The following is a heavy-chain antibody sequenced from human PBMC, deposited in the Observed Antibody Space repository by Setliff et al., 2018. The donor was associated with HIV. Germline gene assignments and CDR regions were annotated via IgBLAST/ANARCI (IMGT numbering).Heavy chain of an antibody. Sequence: PSETLSLTCTVSGGSISSGDYYWSWIRQPPGKGLEWIGSIYHSGSTYDSPSLKSRVTISVDTSKNQFSLKLSSVTAADTAVYYCARQEGYCSSTSCFVYWG. CDR1: GGSISSGDYY. CDR3: ARQEGYCSSTSCFVY. D-gene: IGHD2-2*01. J-gene: IGHJ4*03. V-gene: IGHV4-39*01. CDR2: IYHSGST.